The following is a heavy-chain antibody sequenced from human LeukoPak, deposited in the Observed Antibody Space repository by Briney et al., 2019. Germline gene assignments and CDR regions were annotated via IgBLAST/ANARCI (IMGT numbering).Heavy chain of an antibody. CDR3: ARSGSALTGRGWFDP. Sequence: ASVKVSFKASGYTFTMYYIHWVRQAPGQGLEWMGWINPNSGGTNCAQKFQGRVTMTRDTSISTAYMELSRLRSDDTAVYYCARSGSALTGRGWFDPWGQGTLVTVSS. J-gene: IGHJ5*02. CDR2: INPNSGGT. D-gene: IGHD1-20*01. V-gene: IGHV1-2*02. CDR1: GYTFTMYY.